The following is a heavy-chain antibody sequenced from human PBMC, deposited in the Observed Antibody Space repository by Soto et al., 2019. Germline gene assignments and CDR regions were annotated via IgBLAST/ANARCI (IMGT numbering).Heavy chain of an antibody. CDR3: ARARVGAGAEYFQH. V-gene: IGHV1-46*01. J-gene: IGHJ1*01. CDR2: INPSGGST. D-gene: IGHD1-26*01. Sequence: ASVQVSCKASGYTFTSYYMHWVRQAPAQGLEWMGIINPSGGSTSYAQKFQGRVTMTRDTSTSTVYMELSSLRSEATAVYYCARARVGAGAEYFQHWGQGTLVTVSS. CDR1: GYTFTSYY.